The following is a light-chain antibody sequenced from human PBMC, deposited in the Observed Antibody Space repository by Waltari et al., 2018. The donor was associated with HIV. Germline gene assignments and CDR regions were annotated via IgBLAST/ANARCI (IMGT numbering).Light chain of an antibody. V-gene: IGKV3-11*01. CDR3: QQRTDSIT. Sequence: EIVLTQSPATLSLSPGERATLFCRASQTVNTYLSWYQQKPGQAPSLVIYAASTRATGVPARFSGSGSGTDFTLTISSLEPDDVAVYYCQQRTDSITVGGGTKVEIK. J-gene: IGKJ4*01. CDR2: AAS. CDR1: QTVNTY.